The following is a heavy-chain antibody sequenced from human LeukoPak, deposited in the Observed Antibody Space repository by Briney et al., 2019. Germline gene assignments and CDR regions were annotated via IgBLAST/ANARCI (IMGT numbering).Heavy chain of an antibody. CDR2: GNWNCDNT. CDR1: GFTFDDYG. CDR3: ARGYTGYDWGNLFDY. J-gene: IGHJ4*02. Sequence: PGGSLRLSCAVSGFTFDDYGINWVRQARAKGLDWVAGGNWNCDNTGYATSVKGRFSISRDNAKNSLYLQMNSLRGEDTAFYYCARGYTGYDWGNLFDYWGQGTLVTVSS. D-gene: IGHD5-12*01. V-gene: IGHV3-20*04.